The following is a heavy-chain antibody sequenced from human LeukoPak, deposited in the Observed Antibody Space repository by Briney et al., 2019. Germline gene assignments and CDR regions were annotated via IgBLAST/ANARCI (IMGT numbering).Heavy chain of an antibody. J-gene: IGHJ1*01. CDR3: ARGPDYGNAEYFQH. V-gene: IGHV3-30*04. Sequence: TGGSLRLSCAASGFTFSSYAMHWVRQAPGKGLEWVAVISYDGSNKYYADSVKGRFTISRDNSKNTLYLQMNSLRAEDTAVYYCARGPDYGNAEYFQHWGQGTLVTVSS. CDR2: ISYDGSNK. CDR1: GFTFSSYA. D-gene: IGHD4-11*01.